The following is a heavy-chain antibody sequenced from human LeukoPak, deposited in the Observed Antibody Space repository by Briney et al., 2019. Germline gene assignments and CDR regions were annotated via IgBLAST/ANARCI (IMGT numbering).Heavy chain of an antibody. CDR3: ARESENYYYFDY. CDR2: MSAYNGNT. J-gene: IGHJ4*02. CDR1: GYTFTSYG. D-gene: IGHD1-26*01. V-gene: IGHV1-18*01. Sequence: ASVKVSCKASGYTFTSYGISWVRQAPGQGLEWMGWMSAYNGNTNYAQKLQGRVTMTTDTSTSTAYMELRSLRSDDTAVYYCARESENYYYFDYWGQGALVTVSS.